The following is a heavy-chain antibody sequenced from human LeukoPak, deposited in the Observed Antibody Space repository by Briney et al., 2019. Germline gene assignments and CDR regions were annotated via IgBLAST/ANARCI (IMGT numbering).Heavy chain of an antibody. D-gene: IGHD3-3*01. CDR1: GYTFTGYY. CDR2: INPNSGGT. J-gene: IGHJ3*02. V-gene: IGHV1-2*02. CDR3: ARDILEWFYRGDGFDI. Sequence: ASVKVSCKASGYTFTGYYMHWVRQAPGQGLEWMGWINPNSGGTNYAQKFQGRVTMTRDTSISTAYMELSRLRSDDTAVYYCARDILEWFYRGDGFDIWGQGTLVTVSS.